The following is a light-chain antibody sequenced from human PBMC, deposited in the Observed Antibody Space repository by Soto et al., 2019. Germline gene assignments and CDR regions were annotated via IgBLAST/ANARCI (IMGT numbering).Light chain of an antibody. J-gene: IGKJ2*01. Sequence: EIVLTQSPGTLSLSPGERATLSCRASQSVSSTYLAWYQQKPGQAPRLLIYGASTRATGIPDRFSGSGSGTDFTLTISRLEPDDVAVYYCQQYDTSPPMYTLGQGTKVDIK. CDR2: GAS. CDR1: QSVSSTY. V-gene: IGKV3-20*01. CDR3: QQYDTSPPMYT.